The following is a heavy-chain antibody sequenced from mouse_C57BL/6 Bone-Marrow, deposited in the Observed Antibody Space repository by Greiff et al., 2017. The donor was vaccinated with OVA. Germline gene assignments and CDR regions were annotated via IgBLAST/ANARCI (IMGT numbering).Heavy chain of an antibody. CDR1: GYTFTSYG. V-gene: IGHV1-81*01. Sequence: VKLMESGAELARPGASVKLSCKASGYTFTSYGISWVKQRTGQGLEWIGEIYPRSGNPYYNEKFKGKATLTADKSSSTADMELRSRTAEDSAVYFCARAYAMDYWGQGTSVTVSS. J-gene: IGHJ4*01. CDR3: ARAYAMDY. D-gene: IGHD3-1*01. CDR2: IYPRSGNP.